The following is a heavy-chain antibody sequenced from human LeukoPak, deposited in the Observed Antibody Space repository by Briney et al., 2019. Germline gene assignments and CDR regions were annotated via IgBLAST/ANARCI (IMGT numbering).Heavy chain of an antibody. D-gene: IGHD5-12*01. CDR3: ARGGYSGYPTPLYYGMDG. Sequence: SETLSLTCAVYGGSFSGYYWSWIRQPPGKGLEWIGEINHSGSTNYNPSLKSRVTISVDTSKNQFSLKLSSVTAADTAVYYCARGGYSGYPTPLYYGMDGWGKGTTVTVSS. J-gene: IGHJ6*04. CDR1: GGSFSGYY. CDR2: INHSGST. V-gene: IGHV4-34*01.